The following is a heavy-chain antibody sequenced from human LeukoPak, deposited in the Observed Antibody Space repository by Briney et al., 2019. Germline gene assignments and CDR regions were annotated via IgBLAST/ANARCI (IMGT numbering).Heavy chain of an antibody. CDR2: SSSNVSST. D-gene: IGHD2-15*01. CDR3: VSYCSGGSCYGY. Sequence: PWESLRLSCSASGFTFSSYAMHWVRQAPGKGLEYVSASSSNVSSTYYADSVKGRFTISRDNSKNTLYLQMSSLRAEDTAVYYCVSYCSGGSCYGYWGQGTLVTV. V-gene: IGHV3-64D*06. CDR1: GFTFSSYA. J-gene: IGHJ4*02.